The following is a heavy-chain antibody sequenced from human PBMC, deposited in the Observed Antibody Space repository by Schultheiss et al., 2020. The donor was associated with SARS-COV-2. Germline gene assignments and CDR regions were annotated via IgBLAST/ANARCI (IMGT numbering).Heavy chain of an antibody. Sequence: GGSLRLSCAASGFTFSSYAMHWVRQAPGKGLEWVAVISYDGSNKYYADSVKGRFTISRDNSKNTLYLQMKSLRAEDTAVYYCAREQGQQLVLWYYYGMDVWGQGTTVTVSS. CDR3: AREQGQQLVLWYYYGMDV. D-gene: IGHD6-13*01. J-gene: IGHJ6*02. CDR1: GFTFSSYA. V-gene: IGHV3-30-3*01. CDR2: ISYDGSNK.